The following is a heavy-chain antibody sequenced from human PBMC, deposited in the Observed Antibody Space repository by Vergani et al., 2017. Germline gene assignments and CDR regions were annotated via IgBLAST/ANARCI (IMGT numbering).Heavy chain of an antibody. CDR1: GGSISGYY. J-gene: IGHJ4*02. CDR2: IYYSGST. V-gene: IGHV4-59*08. Sequence: QVQLQESGPGLVKPSETLSLTCTVSGGSISGYYWSWIRQPPGKGLEWIGYIYYSGSTNYNPSLKSRGTISVDTSKNQFSLKLSSVTAADTAVYYCAARGGEPSPFDYWGQGTLVTVSS. D-gene: IGHD1-14*01. CDR3: AARGGEPSPFDY.